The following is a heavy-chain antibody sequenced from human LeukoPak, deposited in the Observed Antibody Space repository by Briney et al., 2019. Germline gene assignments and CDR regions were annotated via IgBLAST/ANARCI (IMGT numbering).Heavy chain of an antibody. Sequence: KPSETLSLTCAVYGGSFSGYYWSWIRQPPGKGLEWIGYIYYSGSTNYNPSLKSRVTISVDTSKNQFSLKLSSVTAADTAVYYCARVKAYCGGDCYSRNWFDPWGQGTLVTVSS. CDR1: GGSFSGYY. V-gene: IGHV4-59*01. D-gene: IGHD2-21*02. CDR3: ARVKAYCGGDCYSRNWFDP. J-gene: IGHJ5*02. CDR2: IYYSGST.